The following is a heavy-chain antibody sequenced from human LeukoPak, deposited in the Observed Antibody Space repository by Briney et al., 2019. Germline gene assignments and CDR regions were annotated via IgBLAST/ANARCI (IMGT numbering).Heavy chain of an antibody. J-gene: IGHJ4*02. CDR1: GCTVRSNY. V-gene: IGHV3-53*01. CDR2: IYSGGST. D-gene: IGHD5-18*01. CDR3: IYGYTLDF. Sequence: GGSLRLSCAASGCTVRSNYMNWVRQAPGKGLEWVSVIYSGGSTNYADSVKGRFTISRDNSKNTLYLQMNSLRAEDTAVYYCIYGYTLDFWGQGTLVTVSS.